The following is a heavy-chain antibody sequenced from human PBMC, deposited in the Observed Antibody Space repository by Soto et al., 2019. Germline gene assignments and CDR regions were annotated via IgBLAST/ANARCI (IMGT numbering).Heavy chain of an antibody. V-gene: IGHV3-30-3*01. Sequence: ESGGGVVQPGRSLRLSCAASGFTFSSYAMHWVRQAPGKGLEWVAVISYDGSNKYYADSVKGRFTISRDNSKNTLYLQMNSLRAEDTAVYYCARNAISSSWLRFDYWGQGTLVTVSS. J-gene: IGHJ4*02. D-gene: IGHD6-13*01. CDR2: ISYDGSNK. CDR3: ARNAISSSWLRFDY. CDR1: GFTFSSYA.